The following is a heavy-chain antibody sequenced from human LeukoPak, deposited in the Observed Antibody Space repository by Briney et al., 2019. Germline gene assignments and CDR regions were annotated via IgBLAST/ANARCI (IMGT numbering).Heavy chain of an antibody. D-gene: IGHD3-22*01. CDR1: GFTFSSYS. CDR2: ISSSSSTI. J-gene: IGHJ4*02. CDR3: ARGANYYDSSGYYYTNNYFDY. Sequence: GGSLRLSCAASGFTFSSYSMNWVRQAPGKGLEWVSYISSSSSTIYYADSVKGRFTISRDNAKNSLYLQMNSLRAEDTAVYYCARGANYYDSSGYYYTNNYFDYWGQGTLVTVSS. V-gene: IGHV3-48*01.